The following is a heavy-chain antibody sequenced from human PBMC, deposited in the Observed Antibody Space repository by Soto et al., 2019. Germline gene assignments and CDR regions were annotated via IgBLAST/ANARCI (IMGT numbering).Heavy chain of an antibody. V-gene: IGHV4-31*03. Sequence: SETLSLTCTVSGGSITSAGYYWTWIRQHPGKGLEWIACIYYSGTTSYSPSLRSRLTISVDTSKSQFSLKLTSVTAADTAVYYCAREHPRVPLGSYFDSGGQGTLVTFYS. CDR1: GGSITSAGYY. CDR2: IYYSGTT. CDR3: AREHPRVPLGSYFDS. J-gene: IGHJ4*02.